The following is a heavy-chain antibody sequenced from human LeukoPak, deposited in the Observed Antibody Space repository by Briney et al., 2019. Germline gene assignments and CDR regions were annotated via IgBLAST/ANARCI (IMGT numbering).Heavy chain of an antibody. CDR1: GGSFSGYY. J-gene: IGHJ3*02. Sequence: PSETLSLTCAVYGGSFSGYYWSWIRQPPGKGLEWIGEINHSGSTNYNPSLKSRVTISVDTSKNQFSLKLSSVTAADTAVYYCASGYDSADAFDIWGQGTVVTVSS. CDR2: INHSGST. D-gene: IGHD3-22*01. CDR3: ASGYDSADAFDI. V-gene: IGHV4-34*01.